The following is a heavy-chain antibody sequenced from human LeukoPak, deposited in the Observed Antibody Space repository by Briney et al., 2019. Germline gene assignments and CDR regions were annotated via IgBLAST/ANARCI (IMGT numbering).Heavy chain of an antibody. D-gene: IGHD3-22*01. V-gene: IGHV3-74*01. CDR2: INSDGSST. J-gene: IGHJ3*02. CDR3: ARVNYYDSSGYYVGDAFDI. CDR1: GFTFSSYW. Sequence: GGSLRLSCAASGFTFSSYWMHWVRQAPGKGLVWASRINSDGSSTSYADSVKGRFTISRDNAKNTLYLQMNSLRAEDTAVYYCARVNYYDSSGYYVGDAFDIWGQGTMVTVSS.